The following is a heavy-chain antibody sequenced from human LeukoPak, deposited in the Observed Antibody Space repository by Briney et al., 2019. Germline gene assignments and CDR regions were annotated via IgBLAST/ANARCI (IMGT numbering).Heavy chain of an antibody. D-gene: IGHD6-6*01. CDR3: ARDMTYSSSFPGSWFDP. V-gene: IGHV3-21*01. Sequence: PGGSLRLSCAASGFTFSSYSMNWVRQAPGKGLEWVSSISSSSSYIHYADSVKGRFTISRDNAKNSLYLQMNSLRAEDTAVYYCARDMTYSSSFPGSWFDPWGQGTLVTVSS. CDR2: ISSSSSYI. J-gene: IGHJ5*02. CDR1: GFTFSSYS.